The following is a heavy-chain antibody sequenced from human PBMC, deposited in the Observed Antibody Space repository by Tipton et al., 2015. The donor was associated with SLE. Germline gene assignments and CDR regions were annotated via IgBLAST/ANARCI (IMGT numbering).Heavy chain of an antibody. Sequence: QVQLVQSGAEVKKPGASVKVSCKASGYTFTSYGISWVRQAPGQGLEWMGWISGYNGNTKYAQKLQGRVTMTTDTSTNIVYMELRSLRSDDTAVYYCARPERGVRLGMDVWGQGTTVTVSS. V-gene: IGHV1-18*01. CDR2: ISGYNGNT. D-gene: IGHD3-10*01. J-gene: IGHJ6*02. CDR3: ARPERGVRLGMDV. CDR1: GYTFTSYG.